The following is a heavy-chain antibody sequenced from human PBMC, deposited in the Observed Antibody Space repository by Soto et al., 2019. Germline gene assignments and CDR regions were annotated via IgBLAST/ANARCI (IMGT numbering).Heavy chain of an antibody. CDR2: IHHTGTA. V-gene: IGHV4-59*01. D-gene: IGHD5-12*01. Sequence: QVQLQESGPGLVKPSETLSLTCTVSGDSITDYYWSWIRESPGKGLEWIAYIHHTGTANYNHSLKSRVTISVDTSKSQFSLRLSSVTAADTAVYFCARYSVATIRFFDYWGQGTLVTVSS. CDR3: ARYSVATIRFFDY. CDR1: GDSITDYY. J-gene: IGHJ4*02.